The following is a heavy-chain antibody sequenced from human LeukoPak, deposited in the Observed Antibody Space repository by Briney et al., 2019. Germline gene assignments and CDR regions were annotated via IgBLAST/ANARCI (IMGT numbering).Heavy chain of an antibody. Sequence: SVKVSCKASGGTFSDYAVTWVRQAPGQGLEWMGGIIPIFDTANYAQKFQGRVTISTDESTSTAYMELSSLRAEDTAVYYCARGLIQLWIFDYRGQGTLVTVSS. V-gene: IGHV1-69*05. D-gene: IGHD5-18*01. CDR1: GGTFSDYA. CDR2: IIPIFDTA. J-gene: IGHJ4*02. CDR3: ARGLIQLWIFDY.